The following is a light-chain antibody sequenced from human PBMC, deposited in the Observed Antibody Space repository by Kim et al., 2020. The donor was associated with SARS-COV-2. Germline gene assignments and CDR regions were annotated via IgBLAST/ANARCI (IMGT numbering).Light chain of an antibody. Sequence: QSVLTPPPSVSGAPGQRVPISCTGSSSNIGAGYDVHWYQQLPGTAPRLLIYGSTNRPSGVPDRFSASKSGTSASLAITGLQTEDEADYYCQSHDSTLSGYYVFGTGTKVTVL. V-gene: IGLV1-40*01. CDR2: GST. CDR1: SSNIGAGYD. CDR3: QSHDSTLSGYYV. J-gene: IGLJ1*01.